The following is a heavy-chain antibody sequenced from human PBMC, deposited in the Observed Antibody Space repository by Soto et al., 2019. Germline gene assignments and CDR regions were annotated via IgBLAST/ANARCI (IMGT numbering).Heavy chain of an antibody. J-gene: IGHJ4*02. CDR1: GFTFSSYA. CDR3: AKDYDFWSGYPPTDY. V-gene: IGHV3-23*01. Sequence: EVRLLESGGGLVQPGGSLRLSCAASGFTFSSYAMSWVRQAPGKGLEWVSAISGSGGSTYYADSVKGRFTISRDNSKNTLYLQMNSLRAEDTAVYYCAKDYDFWSGYPPTDYWGQGTLVTVSS. D-gene: IGHD3-3*01. CDR2: ISGSGGST.